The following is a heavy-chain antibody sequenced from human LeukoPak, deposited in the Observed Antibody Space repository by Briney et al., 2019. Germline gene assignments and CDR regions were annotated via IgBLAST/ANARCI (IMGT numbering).Heavy chain of an antibody. CDR1: GYTFTGYY. Sequence: AAVKVSCKASGYTFTGYYMHWVRQARGQGLEWMGRINPNSGCTNYAQKFQGRVTMTRDTSISTAYMEMSRLRSDDTAVYYCARVFRSGSYYKAAEYFQHWGQGTLVTVSS. D-gene: IGHD1-26*01. CDR2: INPNSGCT. CDR3: ARVFRSGSYYKAAEYFQH. J-gene: IGHJ1*01. V-gene: IGHV1-2*06.